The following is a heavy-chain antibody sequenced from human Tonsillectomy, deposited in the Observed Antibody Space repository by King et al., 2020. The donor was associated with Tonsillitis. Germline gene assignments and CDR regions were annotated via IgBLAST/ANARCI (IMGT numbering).Heavy chain of an antibody. D-gene: IGHD3-16*01. Sequence: VQLVESGGGLVQPGGSLRLSCAASGFTFSSYAMSWVRQAPGKGLEWVSAISGSGGSTYYADAVKGRFTISRDNSKNTLYLQMKTLRAEDTAVYYCAKVGNNNYGANDYWGQGTLVTVSS. J-gene: IGHJ4*02. CDR1: GFTFSSYA. CDR2: ISGSGGST. CDR3: AKVGNNNYGANDY. V-gene: IGHV3-23*04.